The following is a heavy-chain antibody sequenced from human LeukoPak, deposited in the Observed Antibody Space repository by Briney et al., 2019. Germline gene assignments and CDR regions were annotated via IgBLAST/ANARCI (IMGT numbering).Heavy chain of an antibody. V-gene: IGHV3-48*03. J-gene: IGHJ6*04. Sequence: SGGSLRLSCAASGFTFSSYEMNLVRQAPEKGLEWVSYISSSGSTIYYADSVKGRFTITRDNAKNSLYLQMNSLRAEDTAVYYCAELGITMIGGVWGKGTTVTVSS. CDR1: GFTFSSYE. D-gene: IGHD3-10*02. CDR3: AELGITMIGGV. CDR2: ISSSGSTI.